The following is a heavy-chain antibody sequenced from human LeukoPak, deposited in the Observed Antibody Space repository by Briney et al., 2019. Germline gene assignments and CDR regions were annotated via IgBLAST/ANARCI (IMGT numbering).Heavy chain of an antibody. D-gene: IGHD1-26*01. CDR3: ATVVRFISGSYYFDY. V-gene: IGHV1-24*01. CDR2: FDPEDGET. CDR1: GYTLTELS. Sequence: ASVKVSCKVSGYTLTELSMHWVRQAPGKGLEWMGGFDPEDGETIYAQKFQGRATMTEDTSTDTAYMELSSLRSEDTAVYYCATVVRFISGSYYFDYWGQGTLVTVSS. J-gene: IGHJ4*02.